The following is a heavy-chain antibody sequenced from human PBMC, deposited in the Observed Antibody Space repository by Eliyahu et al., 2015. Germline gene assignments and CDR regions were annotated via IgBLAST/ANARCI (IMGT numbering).Heavy chain of an antibody. J-gene: IGHJ1*01. CDR3: ARDTAHQQPNTLGYFQH. Sequence: EVQLVESGGGLVQPGGSLXLSCAASGFNFXSXWXSWVRQAPGKGLEWVAKIKQDGSEKYYLDSVKGRFTISRDNSKNSLYLQMNSLRAEDTAVFYCARDTAHQQPNTLGYFQHWGQGTLVTVSS. CDR2: IKQDGSEK. D-gene: IGHD6-13*01. V-gene: IGHV3-7*05. CDR1: GFNFXSXW.